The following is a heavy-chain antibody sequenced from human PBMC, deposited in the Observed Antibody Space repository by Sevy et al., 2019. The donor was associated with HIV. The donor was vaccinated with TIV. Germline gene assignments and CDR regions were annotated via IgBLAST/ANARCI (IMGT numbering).Heavy chain of an antibody. CDR2: INGDGNSA. V-gene: IGHV3-74*01. D-gene: IGHD3-3*01. CDR3: AREGVDFWSGPVDYYYGMDV. Sequence: GGSLRLSCEVSGFTFSKYWMHWVRQAPGKGLVWVARINGDGNSAIYAEPAKGRFTISRDNAKNTLFLQMNSLRGDDTGVYYCAREGVDFWSGPVDYYYGMDVWGQGTTVTVSS. J-gene: IGHJ6*02. CDR1: GFTFSKYW.